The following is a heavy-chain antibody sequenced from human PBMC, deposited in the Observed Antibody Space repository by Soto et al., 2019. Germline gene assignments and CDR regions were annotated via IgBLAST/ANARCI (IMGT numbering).Heavy chain of an antibody. Sequence: EVQLVESGGGLVQPGGSLKLSCETSGLAFTGSGIHWVRQAFGKGLEWVGRIRSHTNNYATQYAASVKGRFIISRDDSKNTAYLQMTSRKTEDSAVYYCTRPDYGGNSGTGDYWGQGTLVIVSS. CDR3: TRPDYGGNSGTGDY. V-gene: IGHV3-73*02. D-gene: IGHD2-21*01. CDR1: GLAFTGSG. J-gene: IGHJ4*02. CDR2: IRSHTNNYAT.